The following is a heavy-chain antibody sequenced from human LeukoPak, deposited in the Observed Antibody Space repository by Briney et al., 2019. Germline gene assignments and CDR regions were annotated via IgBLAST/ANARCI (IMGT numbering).Heavy chain of an antibody. D-gene: IGHD3-9*01. V-gene: IGHV1-69*10. CDR2: IIPILGIA. Sequence: SVTVSCKASGGTFSSYAISWVRQAPGQGLEWMGRIIPILGIANYAQKFQGRVTITADKSTSTAYMELSSLRSEDTAVYYCARDRSAVPRLRYFDWLTTPYYYYGMDVWGQGTTVTVSS. CDR1: GGTFSSYA. CDR3: ARDRSAVPRLRYFDWLTTPYYYYGMDV. J-gene: IGHJ6*02.